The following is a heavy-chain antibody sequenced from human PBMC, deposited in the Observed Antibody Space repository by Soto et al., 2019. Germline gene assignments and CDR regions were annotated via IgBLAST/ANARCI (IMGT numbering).Heavy chain of an antibody. V-gene: IGHV1-18*01. D-gene: IGHD2-2*01. CDR3: ARGAPCSSTSCYVTDLDY. CDR1: GYTFTSYG. Sequence: EASVKVSCKASGYTFTSYGISWVRQAPGQGLEWMGWISAYNGNTNYAQKLQGRVTMTTDTSTSTAYMELRSLRSDDTAVYYCARGAPCSSTSCYVTDLDYWGQGTLVTVSS. J-gene: IGHJ4*02. CDR2: ISAYNGNT.